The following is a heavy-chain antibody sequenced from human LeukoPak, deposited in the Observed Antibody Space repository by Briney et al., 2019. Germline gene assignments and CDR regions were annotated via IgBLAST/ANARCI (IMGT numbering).Heavy chain of an antibody. CDR1: GGSISSSSYY. J-gene: IGHJ6*02. Sequence: PSETLSLTCTVSGGSISSSSYYWGWIRQPPGKGLEWIGSIYYSGSTYYNPSLKSRVTISVDTSKNQFSLKLSSVTAADTAVYYCASRGYSYGYGMDVWGQGTTVTVSS. D-gene: IGHD5-18*01. V-gene: IGHV4-39*01. CDR2: IYYSGST. CDR3: ASRGYSYGYGMDV.